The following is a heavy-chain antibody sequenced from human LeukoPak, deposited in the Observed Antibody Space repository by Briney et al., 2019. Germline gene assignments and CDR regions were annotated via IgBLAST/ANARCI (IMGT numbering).Heavy chain of an antibody. J-gene: IGHJ3*02. CDR1: GGSISSGGYS. D-gene: IGHD3-10*01. CDR3: ARGLMVRGVISAFDI. Sequence: SETLSLTCAVSGGSISSGGYSWSWIRQPPGKGLEWIGYIYHSGSTYYNPSLKSRVTISVDRSKNQFSLKLSSVTAADTAVYYCARGLMVRGVISAFDIWGQGTMVTVSS. CDR2: IYHSGST. V-gene: IGHV4-30-2*01.